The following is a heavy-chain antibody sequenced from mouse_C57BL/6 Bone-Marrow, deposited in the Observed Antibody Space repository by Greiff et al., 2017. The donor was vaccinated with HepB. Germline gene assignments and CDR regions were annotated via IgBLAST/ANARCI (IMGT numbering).Heavy chain of an antibody. Sequence: VQLQQSGAELVRPGASVKLSCTASGFNIKDDYMHWVKQRPEQGLEWIGWIDPENGDTEYASKFQGKATITADTSSNTAYLQLSSLTSEDTAVYYCATWGSSYEGFAYWGQGTLVTVSA. V-gene: IGHV14-4*01. CDR3: ATWGSSYEGFAY. D-gene: IGHD1-1*01. CDR1: GFNIKDDY. J-gene: IGHJ3*01. CDR2: IDPENGDT.